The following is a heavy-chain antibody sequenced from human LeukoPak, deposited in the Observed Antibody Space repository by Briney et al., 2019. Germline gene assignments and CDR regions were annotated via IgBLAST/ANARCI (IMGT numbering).Heavy chain of an antibody. D-gene: IGHD6-19*01. CDR2: ISSSSGYI. Sequence: GGSLRLSCATAGFSFYRYSLIWVRQAPGKGLEWVSSISSSSGYIYYADSVKGRFTISRDNAKNSLYLQMNSLRAEDTAVYYCARDLAVAVPPSDYWGQGTLVTVSS. CDR1: GFSFYRYS. V-gene: IGHV3-21*01. CDR3: ARDLAVAVPPSDY. J-gene: IGHJ4*02.